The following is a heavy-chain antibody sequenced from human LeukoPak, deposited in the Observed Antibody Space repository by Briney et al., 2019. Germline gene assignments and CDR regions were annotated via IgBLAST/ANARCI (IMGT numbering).Heavy chain of an antibody. CDR2: IKQDGSEK. CDR1: GFTFSRYW. J-gene: IGHJ6*03. CDR3: AREAGSGSDYYYYYMDV. D-gene: IGHD6-13*01. V-gene: IGHV3-7*01. Sequence: GGSLRLSCVASGFTFSRYWMSWVRQAPGKGLEWMANIKQDGSEKYYVDSVKGRFTISRDNAKNSLYLQMNSLRGEDTAVYYCAREAGSGSDYYYYYMDVWGKGTTVTVSS.